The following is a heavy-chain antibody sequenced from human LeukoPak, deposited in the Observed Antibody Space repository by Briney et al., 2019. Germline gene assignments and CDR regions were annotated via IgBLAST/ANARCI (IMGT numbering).Heavy chain of an antibody. V-gene: IGHV1-69*04. Sequence: SVKVSCKASGGTFSSYTISWVRQAPGQGLEWMGRIIPILGIATYAQKFQGRVTITADKSTSTAYMELSSQRSEDTAVYYCARDLGEMATYMDVWGQGTTVTVSS. J-gene: IGHJ6*02. CDR3: ARDLGEMATYMDV. CDR2: IIPILGIA. CDR1: GGTFSSYT. D-gene: IGHD5-24*01.